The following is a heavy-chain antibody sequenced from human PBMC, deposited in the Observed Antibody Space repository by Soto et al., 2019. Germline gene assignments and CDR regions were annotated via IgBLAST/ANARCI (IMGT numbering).Heavy chain of an antibody. CDR1: GGSFSGYY. J-gene: IGHJ5*02. Sequence: PSETLSLTCAVYGGSFSGYYWSWIRQPPGKGLEWIGEINHSGSTNYNPSLKSRVTISVDTSKNQFSLKLSSVTAADTAVYYCARGKTAAGTGWFDPWGQGTLVTVSS. D-gene: IGHD6-13*01. CDR2: INHSGST. V-gene: IGHV4-34*01. CDR3: ARGKTAAGTGWFDP.